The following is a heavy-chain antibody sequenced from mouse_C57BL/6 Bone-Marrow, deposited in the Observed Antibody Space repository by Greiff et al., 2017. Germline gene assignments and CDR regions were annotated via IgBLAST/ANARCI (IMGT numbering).Heavy chain of an antibody. CDR3: ARRGLGRDY. CDR1: GYTFTSYW. V-gene: IGHV1-55*01. Sequence: QVHVKQPGAELVKPGASVKMSCKASGYTFTSYWITWVKQRPGQGLEWIGDIYPGSGSTNYNEKFKSKATLTVDTSSSTAYMQLSSLTSEDSAVYYCARRGLGRDYWGQGTTLTVSS. J-gene: IGHJ2*01. D-gene: IGHD4-1*01. CDR2: IYPGSGST.